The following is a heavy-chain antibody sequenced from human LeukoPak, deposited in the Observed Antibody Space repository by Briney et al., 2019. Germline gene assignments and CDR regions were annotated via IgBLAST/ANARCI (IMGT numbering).Heavy chain of an antibody. J-gene: IGHJ4*02. D-gene: IGHD1-26*01. Sequence: PSETLPLTCTVSGGSISSYYWSWIRQPPGKGLEWIGYIYYSGSTNYNPSLKSRVTISVDTSKNQFSLKLSSVTAADTAVYYCARLGGIERELDYWGQGTLVTVSS. V-gene: IGHV4-59*01. CDR1: GGSISSYY. CDR2: IYYSGST. CDR3: ARLGGIERELDY.